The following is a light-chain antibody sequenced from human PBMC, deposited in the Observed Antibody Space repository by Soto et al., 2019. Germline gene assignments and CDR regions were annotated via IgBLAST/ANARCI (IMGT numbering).Light chain of an antibody. V-gene: IGKV3-20*01. J-gene: IGKJ2*01. CDR1: QSVSSSY. CDR3: QQYGRSPKT. Sequence: EVVLTQSPGTLSLSPGERATLSCRASQSVSSSYLGWYQQKPGQAPRLLIFAASSRATGIPDRFSGSGSGTDFTLTISRLEPEDVAVYYCQQYGRSPKTFGRGTKLEIK. CDR2: AAS.